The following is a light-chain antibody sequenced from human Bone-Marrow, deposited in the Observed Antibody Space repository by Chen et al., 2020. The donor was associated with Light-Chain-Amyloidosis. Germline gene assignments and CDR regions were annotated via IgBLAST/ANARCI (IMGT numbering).Light chain of an antibody. CDR3: SSYTITNTLV. V-gene: IGLV2-14*01. J-gene: IGLJ1*01. Sequence: QSALTQPASLSGSPGQSITISCTGTSSDVGGDNHVSWYQQHPDKAPKLMIYEVTNRPSWVPDRFSGSKADTTASLTISGLQTEDEADYFCSSYTITNTLVFGGGTRVTVL. CDR1: SSDVGGDNH. CDR2: EVT.